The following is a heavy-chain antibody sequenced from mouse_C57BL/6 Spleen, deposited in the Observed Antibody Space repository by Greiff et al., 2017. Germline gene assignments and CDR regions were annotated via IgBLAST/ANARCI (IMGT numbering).Heavy chain of an antibody. V-gene: IGHV1-80*01. CDR3: ARREDGNWYFDV. CDR1: GYAFSSYW. Sequence: ESGAELVKPGASVKISCKASGYAFSSYWMNWVKQRPGKGLEWIGQIYPGDGDTNYNGKFKGKATLTADNSSSTAYMQLSSLTSEDSAVYFCARREDGNWYFDVWGTGTTVTVSS. D-gene: IGHD2-1*01. J-gene: IGHJ1*03. CDR2: IYPGDGDT.